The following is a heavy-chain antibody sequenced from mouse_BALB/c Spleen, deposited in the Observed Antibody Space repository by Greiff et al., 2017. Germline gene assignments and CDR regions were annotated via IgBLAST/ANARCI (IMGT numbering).Heavy chain of an antibody. D-gene: IGHD1-1*01. V-gene: IGHV3-2*02. Sequence: EVKLQESGPGLVKPSQSLSLTCTVTGYSITSDYAWNWIRQFPGNKLEWMGYISYSGSTSYNPSLKSRISITRDTSKNQFFLQLNSVTTEDTATYYCARDRDYYYGSSYYFDYWGQGTTLTVSS. CDR2: ISYSGST. CDR3: ARDRDYYYGSSYYFDY. J-gene: IGHJ2*01. CDR1: GYSITSDYA.